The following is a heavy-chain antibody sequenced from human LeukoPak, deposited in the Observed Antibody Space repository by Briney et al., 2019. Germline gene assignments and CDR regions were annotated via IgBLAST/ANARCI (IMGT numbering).Heavy chain of an antibody. J-gene: IGHJ6*02. D-gene: IGHD6-13*01. CDR3: ARLFPAAGTPYYYIMDV. CDR2: FYSSGSY. CDR1: GGSISNYY. V-gene: IGHV4-4*07. Sequence: SETLSLTCTVSGGSISNYYWSWIRQPARKGLEWIGRFYSSGSYNYNPSLKSRVTMSVDTSKNQFSLRLSSVTAADTAVYYCARLFPAAGTPYYYIMDVWGQGTTVTVSS.